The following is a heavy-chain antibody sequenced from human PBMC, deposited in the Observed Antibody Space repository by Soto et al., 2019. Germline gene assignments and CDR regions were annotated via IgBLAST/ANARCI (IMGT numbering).Heavy chain of an antibody. Sequence: EVQLVESGGGLVQPGGSLKLSCAASGFTFSGSAMHWVRQASGKGLEWVGRIRSKANSYATAYAASVKGRFTISRDDSKNTAYLQMNSLKTEDTAVYYCTRHVDYYGSGIMNTLNWFDPWGQGTLVTVSS. CDR2: IRSKANSYAT. CDR3: TRHVDYYGSGIMNTLNWFDP. D-gene: IGHD3-10*01. V-gene: IGHV3-73*02. CDR1: GFTFSGSA. J-gene: IGHJ5*02.